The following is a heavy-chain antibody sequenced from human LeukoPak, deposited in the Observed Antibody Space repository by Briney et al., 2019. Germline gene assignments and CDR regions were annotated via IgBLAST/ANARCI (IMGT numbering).Heavy chain of an antibody. Sequence: GGSLGLSCAASGFTFSSYGMHWVRQPPGKGLAWVAVISYDGRNKYYADSVKGRFPISRDNSKNTLYLQMNSLRAEDTAVHYCAKNSGDYWGQGTLVTVSS. D-gene: IGHD1-26*01. CDR2: ISYDGRNK. CDR1: GFTFSSYG. CDR3: AKNSGDY. V-gene: IGHV3-30*18. J-gene: IGHJ4*02.